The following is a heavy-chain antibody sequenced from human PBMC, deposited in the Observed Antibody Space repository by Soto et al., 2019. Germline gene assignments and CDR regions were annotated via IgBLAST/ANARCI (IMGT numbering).Heavy chain of an antibody. D-gene: IGHD6-13*01. CDR2: INAGNGNP. CDR1: GYTFSRYG. V-gene: IGHV1-3*01. Sequence: ASVKVSCKASGYTFSRYGMHWVRQAPGQRLEWMGWINAGNGNPKYSQKFQGRVTITRDTSASTAYMELSSLRSEDTAVYYCAREGGYSSSWSMGFDPWGQGTLVTVSS. CDR3: AREGGYSSSWSMGFDP. J-gene: IGHJ5*02.